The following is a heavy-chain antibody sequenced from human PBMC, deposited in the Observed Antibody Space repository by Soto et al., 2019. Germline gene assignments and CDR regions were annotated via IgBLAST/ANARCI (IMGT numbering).Heavy chain of an antibody. V-gene: IGHV3-23*01. CDR2: ISGSGGST. Sequence: GQYLRLSCAASGVTLSSYAMSWVRQAPGKGLEWVSAISGSGGSTYYADSVKGRFTISRDNSKNTLYLQMNSLRAEDTAVYYCAKETQWLDSVAFAIWGQGTMVTVSS. D-gene: IGHD6-19*01. CDR1: GVTLSSYA. CDR3: AKETQWLDSVAFAI. J-gene: IGHJ3*02.